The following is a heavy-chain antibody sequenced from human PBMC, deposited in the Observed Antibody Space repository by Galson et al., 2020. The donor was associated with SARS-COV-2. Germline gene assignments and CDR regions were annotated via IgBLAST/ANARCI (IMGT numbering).Heavy chain of an antibody. D-gene: IGHD6-25*01. CDR2: IYYNADT. CDR1: GGSISSRY. CDR3: ARGCQRGPCFDF. J-gene: IGHJ4*02. Sequence: ASETLSLTCSVSGGSISSRYWGWIRQPPGKGLEWIGYIYYNADTKYNPSLKSRVTISVDTSENQFSLKLTSVTAADTAVYYCARGCQRGPCFDFWAQGAPVTVSS. V-gene: IGHV4-59*11.